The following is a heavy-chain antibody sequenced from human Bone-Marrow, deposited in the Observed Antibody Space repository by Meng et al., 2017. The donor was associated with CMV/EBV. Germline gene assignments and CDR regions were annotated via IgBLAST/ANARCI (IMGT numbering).Heavy chain of an antibody. CDR3: ARERGFLEWSQFDY. CDR1: VGSISSSNR. CDR2: IHHSGST. D-gene: IGHD3-3*01. J-gene: IGHJ4*02. Sequence: VPVGSISSSNRWRWVRQPPGKGLEWIGEIHHSGSTNYNPSLKSRVTISVDKSKNQFSLKLSSVTAADTAVYYCARERGFLEWSQFDYWGQGTLVTVSS. V-gene: IGHV4-4*02.